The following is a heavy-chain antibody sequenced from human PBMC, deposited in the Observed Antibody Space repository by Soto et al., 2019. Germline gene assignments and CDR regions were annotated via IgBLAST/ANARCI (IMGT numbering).Heavy chain of an antibody. CDR2: ISKDGSDT. V-gene: IGHV3-30*03. J-gene: IGHJ4*02. D-gene: IGHD6-19*01. CDR3: APPREGQWLVFDH. CDR1: GFIFSDFG. Sequence: RLSCVVSGFIFSDFGMHWVRQSPGEGLAWVASISKDGSDTYYEGSVKGRFTISRDDSNSTVFLQMNPLKVDDTAAYFCAPPREGQWLVFDHWGQRTLVTVSS.